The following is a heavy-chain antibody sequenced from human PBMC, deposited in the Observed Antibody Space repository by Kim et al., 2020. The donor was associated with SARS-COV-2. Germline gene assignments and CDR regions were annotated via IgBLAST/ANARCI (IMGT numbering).Heavy chain of an antibody. CDR3: AKAQGYCSGGSCPTNWFDP. Sequence: GGSLRLSCAASGFTFSSYGMHWVRQAPGKGLEWVAVISYDGSNKYYADSVKGRFTISRDNSKNTLYLQMNSLRAEDTAVYYCAKAQGYCSGGSCPTNWFDPWGQGTLVTISS. D-gene: IGHD2-15*01. J-gene: IGHJ5*02. CDR2: ISYDGSNK. CDR1: GFTFSSYG. V-gene: IGHV3-30*18.